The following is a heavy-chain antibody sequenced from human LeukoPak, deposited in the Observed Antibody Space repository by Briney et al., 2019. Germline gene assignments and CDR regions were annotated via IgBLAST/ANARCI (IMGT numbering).Heavy chain of an antibody. CDR3: ASGIRSVGATQGAAFDY. D-gene: IGHD1-26*01. V-gene: IGHV1-46*01. Sequence: ASVKVSCKASGYTFTSYYMHWVRQAPGQGLEWMGIINPSGGSTSYAQKFQGRVTMTRDMSTSTVYMELSSLRSEDTAVYYCASGIRSVGATQGAAFDYWGQGTLVTVSS. J-gene: IGHJ4*02. CDR1: GYTFTSYY. CDR2: INPSGGST.